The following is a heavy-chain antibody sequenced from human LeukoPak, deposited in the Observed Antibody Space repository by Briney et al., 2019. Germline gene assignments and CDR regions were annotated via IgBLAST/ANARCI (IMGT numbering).Heavy chain of an antibody. CDR1: GFTFSSYA. Sequence: PGGSLRLSCAASGFTFSSYAMHWVRQAPGKGLEWVAVISYDGSNKYYADSVKGRFTISRDNSKNTLYLQMNSLRAEDTAVYYCARAAERWLQWGPVDYWGQGTLVTVSS. V-gene: IGHV3-30*01. D-gene: IGHD5-24*01. CDR3: ARAAERWLQWGPVDY. CDR2: ISYDGSNK. J-gene: IGHJ4*02.